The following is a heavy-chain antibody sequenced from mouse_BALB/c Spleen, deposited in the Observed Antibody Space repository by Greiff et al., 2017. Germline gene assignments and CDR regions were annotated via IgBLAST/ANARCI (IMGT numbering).Heavy chain of an antibody. J-gene: IGHJ4*01. CDR3: AGGKKPQAMDY. Sequence: LVKTGASVKISCKASGYSFTGYYMHWVKQSHGKSLEWIGYISCYNGATSYNQKFKGKATFTVDTSSSTAYMQFNSLTSEDSAVYYCAGGKKPQAMDYWGQGTSVTVSS. V-gene: IGHV1S34*01. CDR2: ISCYNGAT. D-gene: IGHD2-1*01. CDR1: GYSFTGYY.